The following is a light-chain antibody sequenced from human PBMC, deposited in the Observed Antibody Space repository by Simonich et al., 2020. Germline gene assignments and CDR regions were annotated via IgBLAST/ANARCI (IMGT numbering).Light chain of an antibody. CDR2: GAS. CDR1: QSVSSN. V-gene: IGKV3-15*01. J-gene: IGKJ4*01. Sequence: EIVMTQSPATLSVSPGERATLSCRASQSVSSNLDWYQQKPGQAPRLLIYGASTRATGIPARFSGSGSGTELTLTISSLQSEDFAVYYCQQYKNWPPLTFGGGTKVEIK. CDR3: QQYKNWPPLT.